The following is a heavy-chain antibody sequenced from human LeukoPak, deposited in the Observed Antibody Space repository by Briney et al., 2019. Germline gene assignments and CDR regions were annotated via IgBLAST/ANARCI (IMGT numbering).Heavy chain of an antibody. Sequence: GGSLRLSCAASGFTFSSYWMHWVRQAPGKGLVWVSRINSDGSSTSYADSVKGRFTISRDNAKNSLYLQMNSLRAEDTALYYCAKDSSYSSSSNFDYWGQGTLVTVSS. CDR3: AKDSSYSSSSNFDY. CDR2: INSDGSST. CDR1: GFTFSSYW. D-gene: IGHD6-6*01. J-gene: IGHJ4*02. V-gene: IGHV3-74*01.